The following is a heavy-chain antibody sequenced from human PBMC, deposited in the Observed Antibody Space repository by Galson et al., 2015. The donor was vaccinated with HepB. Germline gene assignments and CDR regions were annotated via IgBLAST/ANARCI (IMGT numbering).Heavy chain of an antibody. CDR1: GFTFSRFA. CDR2: ISYDGSNK. V-gene: IGHV3-30-3*01. CDR3: ARDIDPITVPFDY. Sequence: SLRLSCAASGFTFSRFAMHWVRQAPGKGLEWVAVISYDGSNKYYADSVKGRFTISRDNSKNTLSLQMNSLRAEDTAVYYCARDIDPITVPFDYWGQGTLVTVSS. D-gene: IGHD1-20*01. J-gene: IGHJ4*02.